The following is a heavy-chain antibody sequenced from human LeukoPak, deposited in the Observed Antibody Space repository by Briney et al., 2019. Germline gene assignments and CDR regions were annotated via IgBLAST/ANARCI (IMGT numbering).Heavy chain of an antibody. V-gene: IGHV1-69*13. D-gene: IGHD3-22*01. J-gene: IGHJ3*02. Sequence: ASVKVSCKASGGTFSSYAISWVRQAPGQGLEWMGGIIPIFGTANYAQKFQGRVTITADESTSTAYMELSSLRSEDTAVYYCAASGFSYYYDSSGPEGAFDIWGQGTMVTVSS. CDR1: GGTFSSYA. CDR3: AASGFSYYYDSSGPEGAFDI. CDR2: IIPIFGTA.